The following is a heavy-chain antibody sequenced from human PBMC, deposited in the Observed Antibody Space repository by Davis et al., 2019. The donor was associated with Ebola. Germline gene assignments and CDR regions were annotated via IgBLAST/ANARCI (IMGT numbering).Heavy chain of an antibody. J-gene: IGHJ6*02. Sequence: SVKVSCKASGGTFSSYAISWVRQAPGQGLEWMGRIIPILGIANYAQKFQGRVTITADKSTSTAYMELSSLRSEDTAVYYCARVKGGATKAGYYYGMDVWGQGTTVTVSS. D-gene: IGHD1-26*01. CDR2: IIPILGIA. CDR1: GGTFSSYA. V-gene: IGHV1-69*04. CDR3: ARVKGGATKAGYYYGMDV.